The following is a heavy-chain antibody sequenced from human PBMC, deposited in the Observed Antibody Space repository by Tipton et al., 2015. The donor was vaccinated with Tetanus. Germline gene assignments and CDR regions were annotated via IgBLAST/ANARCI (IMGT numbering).Heavy chain of an antibody. Sequence: TLSLTCTASGGSISSYYWSWIRQPPGKGLEWIGYIYYSGSTNYNPSLKSRVTISVDTSKNQFSLKLSSVTAADTAVYYCARDFTYYDSSGYLRRDYYFDYWGQGTLVTVSS. CDR3: ARDFTYYDSSGYLRRDYYFDY. CDR1: GGSISSYY. V-gene: IGHV4-59*01. CDR2: IYYSGST. D-gene: IGHD3-22*01. J-gene: IGHJ4*02.